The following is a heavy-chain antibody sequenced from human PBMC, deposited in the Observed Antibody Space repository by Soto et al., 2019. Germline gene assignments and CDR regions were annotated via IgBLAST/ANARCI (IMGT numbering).Heavy chain of an antibody. CDR1: GYAFSRRG. V-gene: IGHV3-33*01. D-gene: IGHD1-1*01. Sequence: QVQLVDSGGGVVQPGQSLRLSCVASGYAFSRRGMHWVRQAPGQGLEWVAVIRYDGTTESYADSVKGRFTISKDNSKNTLSLQMNSLRAEDTAVYYCATCVGTIMENLQYWGQGIRVTVSS. CDR3: ATCVGTIMENLQY. CDR2: IRYDGTTE. J-gene: IGHJ4*02.